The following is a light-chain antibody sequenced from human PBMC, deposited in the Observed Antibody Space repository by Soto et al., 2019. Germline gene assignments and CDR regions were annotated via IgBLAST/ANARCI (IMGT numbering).Light chain of an antibody. CDR3: QQYNSYSPTT. Sequence: DIQMTQSPSTLSASVGDRVTITCRASQSISSWLAWYQQKAGKAPKLLIYKASSLESGVPSRFSGSGSGTEFTLTLSSLQPDDFATYYCQQYNSYSPTTFGGGTKVEIK. J-gene: IGKJ4*01. V-gene: IGKV1-5*03. CDR1: QSISSW. CDR2: KAS.